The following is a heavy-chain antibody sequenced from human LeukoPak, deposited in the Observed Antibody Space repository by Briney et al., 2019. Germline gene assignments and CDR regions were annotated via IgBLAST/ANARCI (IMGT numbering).Heavy chain of an antibody. CDR1: GFTFSSYA. D-gene: IGHD3-16*02. J-gene: IGHJ4*02. Sequence: GGSLRLSCAASGFTFSSYAMHWVRQAPGKGLEWVAVISYDGSNKYYADSVKGRFTISRDNSKNTLYLQMNSLRAEDTAVYYCARDGAGGGSYLGYWGQGTLVTVSS. CDR2: ISYDGSNK. V-gene: IGHV3-30-3*01. CDR3: ARDGAGGGSYLGY.